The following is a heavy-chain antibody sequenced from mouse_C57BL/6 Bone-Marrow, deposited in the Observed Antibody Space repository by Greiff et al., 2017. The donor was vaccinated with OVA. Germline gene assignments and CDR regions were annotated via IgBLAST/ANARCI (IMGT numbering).Heavy chain of an antibody. D-gene: IGHD3-2*01. CDR1: GFTFSSYT. J-gene: IGHJ4*01. CDR2: ISGGGGNT. V-gene: IGHV5-9*01. Sequence: DVMLVESGGGLVKPGGSLKLSCAASGFTFSSYTMSWVRQTPEKRLEWVATISGGGGNTYYPDSVKGRFTISRDNAKNTLYLQMSSLRSEDTALYYCARQEETSRYDYWGQGTSVTVSS. CDR3: ARQEETSRYDY.